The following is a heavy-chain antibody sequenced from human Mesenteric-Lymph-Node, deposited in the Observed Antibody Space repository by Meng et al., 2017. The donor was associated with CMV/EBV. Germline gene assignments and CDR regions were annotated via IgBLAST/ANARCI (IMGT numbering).Heavy chain of an antibody. D-gene: IGHD1-26*01. V-gene: IGHV1-46*01. CDR2: INPSGGST. CDR1: TFTSYY. CDR3: AREGSVGVGAIRRNAFDI. J-gene: IGHJ3*02. Sequence: TFTSYYMHWVRQAPGQGLEWMGIINPSGGSTSYAQKFQGRVTMTRDTSTSTVYMELSSLRSEDTAVYYCAREGSVGVGAIRRNAFDIWGQGTMVTVSS.